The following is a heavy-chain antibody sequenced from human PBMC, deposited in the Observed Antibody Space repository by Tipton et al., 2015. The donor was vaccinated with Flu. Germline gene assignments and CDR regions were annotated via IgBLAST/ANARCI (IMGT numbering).Heavy chain of an antibody. Sequence: TLSLTCTVSGGSISSSTYYWGWIRQPPGKGLEWIGTIYSSGSTYYNPSLKSRVTITVDTSKNQFSLKMTSVTAADTAVYYCAKTYGPVNWFDPWGQGTLVTVSS. V-gene: IGHV4-39*01. CDR3: AKTYGPVNWFDP. D-gene: IGHD3-10*01. CDR1: GGSISSSTYY. CDR2: IYSSGST. J-gene: IGHJ5*02.